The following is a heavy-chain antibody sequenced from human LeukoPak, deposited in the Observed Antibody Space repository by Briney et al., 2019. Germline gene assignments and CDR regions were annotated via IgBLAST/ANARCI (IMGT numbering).Heavy chain of an antibody. CDR1: GFTFSSYS. Sequence: GGSLRLSCAASGFTFSSYSVNWVRQAPGKGLEWVSSISSSSSYIYYADSVKGRFTISRDNAKNSLYLQMNSLRAEDTAVYYCARDPLYTGYFDYWGQGTLVTVSS. J-gene: IGHJ4*02. V-gene: IGHV3-21*01. CDR2: ISSSSSYI. CDR3: ARDPLYTGYFDY. D-gene: IGHD2-2*02.